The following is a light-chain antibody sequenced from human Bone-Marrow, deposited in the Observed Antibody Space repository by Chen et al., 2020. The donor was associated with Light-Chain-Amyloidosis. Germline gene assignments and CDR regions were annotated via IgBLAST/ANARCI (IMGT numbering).Light chain of an antibody. CDR3: MQLLQTPPT. CDR2: MGS. CDR1: QRLLQSNGFNF. V-gene: IGKV2-28*01. Sequence: DIVMAQAPVSLTGTPGEPASISCRSNQRLLQSNGFNFLDWYLQRPGQSPHLLIYMGSIRASGVPDRFSGSGSDTDFTLQISRVEAEDVGIYYCMQLLQTPPTFGGGTKVEIK. J-gene: IGKJ4*01.